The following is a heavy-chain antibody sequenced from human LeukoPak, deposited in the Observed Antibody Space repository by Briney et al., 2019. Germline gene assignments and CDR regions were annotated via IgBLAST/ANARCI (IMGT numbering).Heavy chain of an antibody. J-gene: IGHJ5*02. CDR2: IYYSGST. CDR3: ARALDIVVVPAAIIWFDP. Sequence: SETLSLTCTVSRGSISSYYWSWLRQPPGKGLEWIGYIYYSGSTYYNPSLKSRVTISVDTSKNQFSLKLSSVTAADTAVYYCARALDIVVVPAAIIWFDPWGQGTLVTVSS. V-gene: IGHV4-59*12. D-gene: IGHD2-2*03. CDR1: RGSISSYY.